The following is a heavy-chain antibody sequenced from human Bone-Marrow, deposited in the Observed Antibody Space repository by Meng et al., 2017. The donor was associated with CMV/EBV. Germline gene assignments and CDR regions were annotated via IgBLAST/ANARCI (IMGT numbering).Heavy chain of an antibody. V-gene: IGHV3-53*01. J-gene: IGHJ4*01. CDR2: IYTGGTT. CDR1: GFIVSSNY. CDR3: VGRHFFDY. Sequence: LRISCAASGFIVSSNYMSWVRQAPGKGLEWVSIIYTGGTTYYADSVKGRFTISRDNAKNMLFLQMNSLRAEDTAVYYCVGRHFFDYWGQGTLVTVSS.